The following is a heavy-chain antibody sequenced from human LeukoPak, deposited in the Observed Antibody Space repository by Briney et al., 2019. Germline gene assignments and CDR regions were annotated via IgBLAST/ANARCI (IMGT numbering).Heavy chain of an antibody. J-gene: IGHJ4*02. CDR1: GFTFNNYA. CDR3: AKHMGSSSGYYFPE. D-gene: IGHD3-22*01. CDR2: IPSSGGST. V-gene: IGHV3-23*01. Sequence: GGSLRLSCAASGFTFNNYAMSWVRQAPGKGLEWVSTIPSSGGSTYYADSVKGRFIISRDNSKNTLYLQMNSLRAEDTAVYYCAKHMGSSSGYYFPEWGQGTLVTVSS.